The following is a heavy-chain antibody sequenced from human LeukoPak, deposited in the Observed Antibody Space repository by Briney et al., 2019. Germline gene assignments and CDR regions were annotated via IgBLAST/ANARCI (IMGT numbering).Heavy chain of an antibody. D-gene: IGHD2-15*01. CDR2: ISGSGGST. Sequence: GSLRLSCAASGFTFSSYAMSWVRQAPGKGLEWVSAISGSGGSTYYADSVKGRFTISRDNSKNTLYLQMNSLRAEDTAAYYCAKDKGRFCSGGSCYSDAFDIWGQGTMVTVSS. CDR3: AKDKGRFCSGGSCYSDAFDI. V-gene: IGHV3-23*01. CDR1: GFTFSSYA. J-gene: IGHJ3*02.